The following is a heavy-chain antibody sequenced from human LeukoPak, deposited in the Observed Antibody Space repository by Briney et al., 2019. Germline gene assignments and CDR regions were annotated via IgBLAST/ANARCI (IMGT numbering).Heavy chain of an antibody. V-gene: IGHV4-61*08. Sequence: PSQTLSLTCAVSGVSISRGGYYWSWIRQPPGKGLEWIGYIYYSGSTNYNPSLKSRVTISVDTSKNQFSLKLSSVTAADTAVYYCAEGGYGDPRSWFDPWGQGTLVTVSS. CDR2: IYYSGST. J-gene: IGHJ5*02. D-gene: IGHD4-17*01. CDR3: AEGGYGDPRSWFDP. CDR1: GVSISRGGYY.